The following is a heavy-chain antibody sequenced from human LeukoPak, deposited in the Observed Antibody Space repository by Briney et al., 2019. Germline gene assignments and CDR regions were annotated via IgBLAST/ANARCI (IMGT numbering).Heavy chain of an antibody. CDR3: ATYRRGYHDSSESCYFDY. Sequence: GRSLRLSCAASGFTFSSYGMHWVRQAPGKGLEWVAVIWYDGSNKYYADSVKGRFTISRDNSKNTLYLQMNGLRAEDTAVYYCATYRRGYHDSSESCYFDYWGQGTLVTVSS. J-gene: IGHJ4*02. CDR1: GFTFSSYG. D-gene: IGHD3-22*01. V-gene: IGHV3-33*01. CDR2: IWYDGSNK.